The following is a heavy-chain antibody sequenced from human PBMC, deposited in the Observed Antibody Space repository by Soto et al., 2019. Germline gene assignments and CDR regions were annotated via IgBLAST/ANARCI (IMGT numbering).Heavy chain of an antibody. CDR2: INHSGST. CDR3: ARGLPPVAYCGGDCYTGIDY. Sequence: TLSLTCAVYGGSFSGYYWSWIRQPPGKGLEWIGEINHSGSTNYNPSLKSRVTISVDTSKNQFSLKLSSVTAADTAVYYCARGLPPVAYCGGDCYTGIDYWGQGTLVTVSS. D-gene: IGHD2-21*02. J-gene: IGHJ4*02. V-gene: IGHV4-34*01. CDR1: GGSFSGYY.